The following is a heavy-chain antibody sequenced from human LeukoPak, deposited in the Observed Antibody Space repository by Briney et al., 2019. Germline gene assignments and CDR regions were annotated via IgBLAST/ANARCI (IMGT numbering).Heavy chain of an antibody. CDR2: ISTNTGNP. D-gene: IGHD2-15*01. CDR3: ARKSVAATPRDIVYQYSYMDV. V-gene: IGHV7-4-1*02. CDR1: GYTFASYA. Sequence: ASVKVSCKSSGYTFASYAMNWVRQAPGQGLEWMGWISTNTGNPTYAQGFIGRFVFSLDTSVSTAYLLISSLKAEDTAVYYCARKSVAATPRDIVYQYSYMDVWGKGTTVTVSS. J-gene: IGHJ6*03.